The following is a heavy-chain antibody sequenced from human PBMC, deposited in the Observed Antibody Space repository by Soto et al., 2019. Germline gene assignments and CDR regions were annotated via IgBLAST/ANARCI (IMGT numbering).Heavy chain of an antibody. J-gene: IGHJ6*02. CDR1: GYTFTSYG. Sequence: QVQLVQSGAEVKKPGASVKVXXXASGYTFTSYGISWVRQAPGQGLEWMGWISAYNGKTNYAQKLQGRVTMTTDTSTSTAYMELRSLRSDDTAVYYCAREGPVGMATPSNLYGMDVWGQGTTVTVSS. CDR3: AREGPVGMATPSNLYGMDV. V-gene: IGHV1-18*04. D-gene: IGHD5-12*01. CDR2: ISAYNGKT.